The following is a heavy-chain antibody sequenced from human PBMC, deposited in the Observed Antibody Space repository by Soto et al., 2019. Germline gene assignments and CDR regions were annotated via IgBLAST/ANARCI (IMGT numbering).Heavy chain of an antibody. J-gene: IGHJ4*02. D-gene: IGHD2-21*01. V-gene: IGHV4-59*01. CDR2: KSYTGST. CDR1: GASITAFY. CDR3: GRDPELQGLDH. Sequence: SETLSLTCNVCGASITAFYWSWIRQTPGKGLEWIGYKSYTGSTNYNPYLKSRVNILLDKSKNSFSLTLSSVTAADTAVYYCGRDPELQGLDHWGQGTLVAVSP.